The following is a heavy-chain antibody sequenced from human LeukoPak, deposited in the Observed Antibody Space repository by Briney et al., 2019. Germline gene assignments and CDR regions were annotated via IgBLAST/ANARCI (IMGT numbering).Heavy chain of an antibody. J-gene: IGHJ4*02. V-gene: IGHV3-33*01. CDR3: ARDTQSRSLDY. CDR1: GFIFSTYG. D-gene: IGHD6-13*01. Sequence: GRSLRLSCAASGFIFSTYGIHWVRQAPGKGLEWVAVIWYDGSNKYYTDSVKGRFTISRDNSKNTLYLQMNSLRAEDTAVYYCARDTQSRSLDYWGQGILVTVSS. CDR2: IWYDGSNK.